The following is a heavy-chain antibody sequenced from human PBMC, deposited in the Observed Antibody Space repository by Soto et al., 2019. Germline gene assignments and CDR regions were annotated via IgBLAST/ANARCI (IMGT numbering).Heavy chain of an antibody. V-gene: IGHV1-46*01. CDR2: INPSSGST. D-gene: IGHD5-18*01. CDR1: GYTFTSYY. J-gene: IGHJ4*02. Sequence: QVQLVQSGAEVKKPGASVKVSCKASGYTFTSYYMHWVRQAPGQGLEWMGIINPSSGSTSYAQKFQGRVTMTRDTSTSTVYMEPSSLRSEDTAVYYCAREVERGYSYGSLEYWGQGTLVTVSS. CDR3: AREVERGYSYGSLEY.